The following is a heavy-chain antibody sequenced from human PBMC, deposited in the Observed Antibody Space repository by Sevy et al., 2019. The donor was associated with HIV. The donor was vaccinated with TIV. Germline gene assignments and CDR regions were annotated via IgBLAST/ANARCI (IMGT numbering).Heavy chain of an antibody. D-gene: IGHD1-26*01. CDR2: IIPIFGTA. CDR1: GGTFSSYA. CDR3: ARFLEVGATGYNWFDP. Sequence: ASVKVSCKASGGTFSSYAISWVRQAPGQGIEWMGGIIPIFGTANYAQKFQGRVTITADESTSTAYMELSSLRSEDTAVYYCARFLEVGATGYNWFDPWGQGTLVTVSS. V-gene: IGHV1-69*13. J-gene: IGHJ5*02.